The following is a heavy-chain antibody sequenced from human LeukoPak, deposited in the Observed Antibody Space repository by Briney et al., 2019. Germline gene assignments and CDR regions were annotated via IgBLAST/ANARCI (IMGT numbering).Heavy chain of an antibody. CDR3: ARHLVGATGTGPFDY. V-gene: IGHV4-59*08. D-gene: IGHD1-26*01. Sequence: SETLSLTCTVSGGSISSHYWSWIRQPPGKGLEWIGYIYYSGSTKFNPSLKSRVTISVDTSKNQFSLKLSSVTAADTAVYYCARHLVGATGTGPFDYWGQGTLVTVSS. CDR2: IYYSGST. CDR1: GGSISSHY. J-gene: IGHJ4*02.